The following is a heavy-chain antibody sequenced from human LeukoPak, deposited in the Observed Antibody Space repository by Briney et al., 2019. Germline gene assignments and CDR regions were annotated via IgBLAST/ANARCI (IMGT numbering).Heavy chain of an antibody. Sequence: GGSLRLSCAASGFTFSSYAMSWVRQAPGKGLEWVSAISGSGGSTYYADSVEGRFTISRDNSKNTLYLQMNSLRAEDTAVYYCAKPHFWSGYSWLCWFDPWGQGTLVTVSS. CDR1: GFTFSSYA. V-gene: IGHV3-23*01. J-gene: IGHJ5*02. D-gene: IGHD3-3*02. CDR3: AKPHFWSGYSWLCWFDP. CDR2: ISGSGGST.